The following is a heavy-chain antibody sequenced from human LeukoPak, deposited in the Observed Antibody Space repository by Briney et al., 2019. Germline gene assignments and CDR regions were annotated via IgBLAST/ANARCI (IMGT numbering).Heavy chain of an antibody. Sequence: ASQTLSLTCTVSGGSISSGSYYWSWIRQPAVKGLEWIGRIYTSGSTNYNPSLKSRVTISVDTSKNQFSLKLSSVTAADTAVYYCARAQVSLRYFDYWGQGTLVTVSS. CDR2: IYTSGST. CDR1: GGSISSGSYY. J-gene: IGHJ4*02. V-gene: IGHV4-61*02. CDR3: ARAQVSLRYFDY.